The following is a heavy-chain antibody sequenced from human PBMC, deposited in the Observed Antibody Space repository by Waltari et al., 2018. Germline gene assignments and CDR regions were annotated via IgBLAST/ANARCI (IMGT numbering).Heavy chain of an antibody. J-gene: IGHJ4*02. CDR1: GFTFGTYS. Sequence: EVQLVESGGGLIQRGGSLRLSCAASGFTFGTYSMNWVRQAPGKGLEWVSYISPTSTTIYYADSVKGRFTISRDNAKNTLYLQMNSLRAEDTAVYYCARIAALFLLDYWGQGTLVTVSS. CDR2: ISPTSTTI. D-gene: IGHD6-6*01. CDR3: ARIAALFLLDY. V-gene: IGHV3-48*04.